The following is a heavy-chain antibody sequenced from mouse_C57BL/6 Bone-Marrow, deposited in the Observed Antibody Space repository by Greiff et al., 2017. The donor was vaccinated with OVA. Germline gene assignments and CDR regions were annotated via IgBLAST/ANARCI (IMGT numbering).Heavy chain of an antibody. D-gene: IGHD2-2*01. Sequence: QVQLQQSGADLVKPEASVKISCKASGYAFSNYWMNWVKQRPGKGLEWIGQIYPGSGSTNYNEKFKSKATLTVDTSSSTAYMQLSSLTSEDSAVYYCARYPSTMVTTRYCFDYWGQGTTLTVSS. CDR3: ARYPSTMVTTRYCFDY. CDR1: GYAFSNYW. V-gene: IGHV1-80*01. CDR2: IYPGSGST. J-gene: IGHJ2*01.